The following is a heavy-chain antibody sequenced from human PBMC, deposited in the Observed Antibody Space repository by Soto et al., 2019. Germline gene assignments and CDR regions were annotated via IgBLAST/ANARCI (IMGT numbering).Heavy chain of an antibody. D-gene: IGHD6-6*01. CDR3: ARVNSSASLDF. V-gene: IGHV2-5*02. Sequence: QITLKESGPTLVKPTQTLTLTCTFSGFSLSTSGVGVGWIRQPPGKALEWLTLIYWDDDERYSPSLKSRLTITRDTSKNQVVLTMTNMDPVDTATYYWARVNSSASLDFWGQGTLVTVSS. J-gene: IGHJ4*02. CDR1: GFSLSTSGVG. CDR2: IYWDDDE.